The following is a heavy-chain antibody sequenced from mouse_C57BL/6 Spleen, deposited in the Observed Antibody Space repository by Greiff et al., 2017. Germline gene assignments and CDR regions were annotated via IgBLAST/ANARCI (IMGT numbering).Heavy chain of an antibody. CDR3: ARFDYYGSSYGYWYFDV. J-gene: IGHJ1*03. V-gene: IGHV1-55*01. D-gene: IGHD1-1*01. Sequence: QVQLKQSGAELVKPGASVKMSCKASGYTFTSYWITWVKQRPGQGLEWIGDIYPGSGSTNYNEKFKSKAPLTVDTSSSTAYMQLSSLTSEDSAVYYCARFDYYGSSYGYWYFDVWGTGTTVTVSS. CDR2: IYPGSGST. CDR1: GYTFTSYW.